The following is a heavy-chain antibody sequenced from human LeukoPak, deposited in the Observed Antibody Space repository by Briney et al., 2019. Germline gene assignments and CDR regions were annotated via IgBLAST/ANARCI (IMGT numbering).Heavy chain of an antibody. D-gene: IGHD2-2*01. CDR3: SGCSTTTCYSAFHY. Sequence: GGSLRLSCAASGFTFSSYEMNWVRQAPGKVLGWGSYISSSGSTIYYTDSVKGRFALSRHNAKSSLFLQMNSLITTDTSVNFRSGCSTTTCYSAFHYWGGGPLVSVSS. CDR2: ISSSGSTI. CDR1: GFTFSSYE. V-gene: IGHV3-48*03. J-gene: IGHJ4*02.